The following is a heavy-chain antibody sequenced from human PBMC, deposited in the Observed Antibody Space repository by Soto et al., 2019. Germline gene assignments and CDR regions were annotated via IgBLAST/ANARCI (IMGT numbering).Heavy chain of an antibody. CDR2: IYPGDSDT. Sequence: GESLKISCKGSGYSFTSYWIGWVRQMPGKGLEWMGIIYPGDSDTRYSPSFQGQVTISADKSISTAYLQWSSLKASDTAMYYCARRGREYCSSTSCYRNWFDPWGQGTLVTVSS. CDR1: GYSFTSYW. J-gene: IGHJ5*02. D-gene: IGHD2-2*02. CDR3: ARRGREYCSSTSCYRNWFDP. V-gene: IGHV5-51*01.